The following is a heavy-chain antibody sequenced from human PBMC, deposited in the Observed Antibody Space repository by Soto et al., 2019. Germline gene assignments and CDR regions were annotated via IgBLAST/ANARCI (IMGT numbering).Heavy chain of an antibody. CDR1: GFTFRSYS. CDR3: ATSFI. CDR2: ISSISSTT. J-gene: IGHJ4*02. Sequence: PGGALRLSCAAPGFTFRSYSMNWVRPAPGKGLEWVSYISSISSTTNYADSVKGRFTISRDNAKNSLYLQMDSLRDEDTAMYYCATSFIRGQGTLVTVSS. D-gene: IGHD3-10*01. V-gene: IGHV3-48*02.